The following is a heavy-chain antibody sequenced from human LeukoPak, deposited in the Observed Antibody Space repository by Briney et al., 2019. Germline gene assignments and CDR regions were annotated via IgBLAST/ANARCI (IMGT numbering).Heavy chain of an antibody. J-gene: IGHJ4*02. Sequence: GASVKVSCKASGCTFTSYYMHWVRQAPGQGLEWMGIINPSGGSTSYAQKFQGRVTMTRDMSTSTAYMELSSLRSEDTAVYYCARDSSQVAHVFDYWGQGTLVTVSS. D-gene: IGHD2-15*01. V-gene: IGHV1-46*01. CDR1: GCTFTSYY. CDR3: ARDSSQVAHVFDY. CDR2: INPSGGST.